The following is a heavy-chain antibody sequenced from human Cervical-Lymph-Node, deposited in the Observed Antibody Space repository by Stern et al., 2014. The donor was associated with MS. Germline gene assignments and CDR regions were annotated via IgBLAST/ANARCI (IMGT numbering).Heavy chain of an antibody. Sequence: MQLVESGAEVKKPGASVKVSCKASGYTFTSYYMHWVRKAPGQGLEWMGIINPSGGSTRYAQKFQGRVTMTRDTSTSTVYMDLSSLRSEDTAVYYCARVGRVTKDAFDIWGQGTMVTVSS. CDR3: ARVGRVTKDAFDI. CDR2: INPSGGST. J-gene: IGHJ3*02. CDR1: GYTFTSYY. D-gene: IGHD3-16*01. V-gene: IGHV1-46*01.